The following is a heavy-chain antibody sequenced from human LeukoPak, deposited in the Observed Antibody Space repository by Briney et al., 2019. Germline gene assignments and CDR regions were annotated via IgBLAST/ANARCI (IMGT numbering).Heavy chain of an antibody. D-gene: IGHD3-3*01. CDR1: GGSISSGSYY. CDR2: IYTSGST. J-gene: IGHJ2*01. V-gene: IGHV4-61*02. CDR3: ARSFDDFWSGTQGYFDL. Sequence: SETLSLTCTVSGGSISSGSYYWSWIRQPAGEGLEWIGRIYTSGSTNYNPSPKSRVTISVDTSKNQFSLKLSSVTAADTAVNYCARSFDDFWSGTQGYFDLWGRGTLVTVSS.